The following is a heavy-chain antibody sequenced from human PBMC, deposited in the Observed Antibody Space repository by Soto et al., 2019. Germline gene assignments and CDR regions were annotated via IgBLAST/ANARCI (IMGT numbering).Heavy chain of an antibody. CDR2: ISWDGGST. V-gene: IGHV3-43*01. Sequence: GGSLRLSCAASGFTFDDYTMHWVRQAPGKGLEWVSLISWDGGSTYYADSVKGRFTISRDNSKNSLYLQMNSLRTEDTALYYCAKDLISYSSSSYYYYYGMDVWGQGTTVTVSS. CDR1: GFTFDDYT. D-gene: IGHD6-6*01. CDR3: AKDLISYSSSSYYYYYGMDV. J-gene: IGHJ6*02.